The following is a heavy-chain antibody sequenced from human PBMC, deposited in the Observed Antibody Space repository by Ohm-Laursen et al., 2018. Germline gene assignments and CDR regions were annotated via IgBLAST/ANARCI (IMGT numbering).Heavy chain of an antibody. J-gene: IGHJ4*02. Sequence: SLRLSCAASGFSIPNYWMTWFRQAPGKGLEWVAHINRDGSQRNFADSVRGRFTISRDNAKNSLYLQMNSLTAEDTAMYYCARDDLNAAWDSEHYWGQGTLVTVSS. D-gene: IGHD1-26*01. CDR3: ARDDLNAAWDSEHY. CDR1: GFSIPNYW. CDR2: INRDGSQR. V-gene: IGHV3-7*01.